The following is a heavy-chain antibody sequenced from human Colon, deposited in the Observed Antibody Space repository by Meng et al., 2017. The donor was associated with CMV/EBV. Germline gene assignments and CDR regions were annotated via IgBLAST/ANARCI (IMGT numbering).Heavy chain of an antibody. CDR1: GFAFSSFA. Sequence: GGSLRLSCAASGFAFSSFAMNWVRQAPGKGLEWVAAVSGSGYETHYADSVKGRFTISRDKASNTLFLQMNSLRVEDSAVYYCARGGYSSGWYYEHWGQGTLVTVSS. J-gene: IGHJ4*02. CDR2: VSGSGYET. V-gene: IGHV3-23*01. CDR3: ARGGYSSGWYYEH. D-gene: IGHD6-19*01.